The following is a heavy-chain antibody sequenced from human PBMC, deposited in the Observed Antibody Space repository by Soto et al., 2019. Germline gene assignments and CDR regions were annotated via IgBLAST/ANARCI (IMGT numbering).Heavy chain of an antibody. D-gene: IGHD6-13*01. Sequence: GASVKVSCKASGYTFTSYYMHWVRQAPGQGLEWMGIINPSGGSTSYAQKFQGRVTMTRDTSTSTVYMELSSLRSEDTAVYYCARGTPGIAAAGRKLPSWGQGTLVTVSS. J-gene: IGHJ4*02. CDR2: INPSGGST. V-gene: IGHV1-46*01. CDR3: ARGTPGIAAAGRKLPS. CDR1: GYTFTSYY.